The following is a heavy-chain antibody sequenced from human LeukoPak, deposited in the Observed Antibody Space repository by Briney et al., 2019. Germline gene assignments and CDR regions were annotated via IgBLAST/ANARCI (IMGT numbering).Heavy chain of an antibody. CDR2: ISAYNGNT. J-gene: IGHJ4*02. CDR3: ARDVEEYYYDSSGYYAD. V-gene: IGHV1-18*01. CDR1: GYTFTSYG. Sequence: GASVKVSCRASGYTFTSYGISWVRQAPGQGLEWMGWISAYNGNTNYAQKLQGRVTMTTDTSTSTAYMELRSLRSDDTAVYYCARDVEEYYYDSSGYYADWGQGTLVTVSS. D-gene: IGHD3-22*01.